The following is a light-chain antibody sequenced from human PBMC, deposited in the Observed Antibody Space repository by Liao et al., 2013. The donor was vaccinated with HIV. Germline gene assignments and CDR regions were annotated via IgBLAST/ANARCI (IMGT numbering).Light chain of an antibody. CDR2: QDN. Sequence: SYELTQAPSVSVSPGQAATITCSGDKLGDKYVSWYQQKPGQSPVLVIFQDNKRPSGVPGRFSGSNSGNTATLTISGTQAMDEADYFCQAWDRSADVVFGGGTKLTVL. CDR3: QAWDRSADVV. V-gene: IGLV3-1*01. CDR1: KLGDKY. J-gene: IGLJ2*01.